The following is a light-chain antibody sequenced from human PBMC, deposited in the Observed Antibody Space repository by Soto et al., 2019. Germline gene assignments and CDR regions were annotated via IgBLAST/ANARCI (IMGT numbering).Light chain of an antibody. CDR1: QSVGINY. CDR3: QQFCTSLT. V-gene: IGKV3D-20*01. J-gene: IGKJ4*01. Sequence: EIVLTQSPATLSLSPGERATLSCGASQSVGINYLAWYQQKPGLAPRLLMYDVSKRFSGTPDRFSGSGSGTDFTLTITRLEPEDSAVYYCQQFCTSLTFGGGTKVEIK. CDR2: DVS.